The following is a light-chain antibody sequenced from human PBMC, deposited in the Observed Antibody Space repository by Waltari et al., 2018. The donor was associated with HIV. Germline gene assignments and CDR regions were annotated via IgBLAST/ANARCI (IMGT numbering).Light chain of an antibody. CDR1: DSDFGLYNF. CDR3: ASFTGDNTVM. Sequence: AVTQPASVSGLPGQSTTISCTGGDSDFGLYNFVPWYQQHSGKPPKLILYDVDTLASGVSDRFSGSMSGNTASLTISGLRAEDEALYYCASFTGDNTVMFGGGTEVTVL. V-gene: IGLV2-14*03. CDR2: DVD. J-gene: IGLJ3*02.